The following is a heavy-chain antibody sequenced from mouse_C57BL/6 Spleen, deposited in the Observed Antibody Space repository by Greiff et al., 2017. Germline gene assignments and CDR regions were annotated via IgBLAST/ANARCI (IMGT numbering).Heavy chain of an antibody. J-gene: IGHJ4*01. CDR2: IWSGGST. Sequence: VQLQQSGPGLVQPSQSLSITCTVSGFSLTSYGVHWVRQSPGKGLEWLGVIWSGGSTDYNAAFISRLSISKDNSKSQVFFKMNSLQANDTAIYYCARMGGSPYAMDYWGQGTSVTVSS. CDR1: GFSLTSYG. D-gene: IGHD1-1*02. CDR3: ARMGGSPYAMDY. V-gene: IGHV2-2*02.